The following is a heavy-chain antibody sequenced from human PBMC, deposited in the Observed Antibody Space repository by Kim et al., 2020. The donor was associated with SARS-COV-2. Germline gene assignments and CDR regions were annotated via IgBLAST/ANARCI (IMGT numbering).Heavy chain of an antibody. D-gene: IGHD3-22*01. CDR3: ARDQGDTDYYDSSGY. J-gene: IGHJ4*02. Sequence: DSVKGRFTISRDNSKNTLYLQMNSLGAEDTAVYYCARDQGDTDYYDSSGYWGQGTLVTVSS. V-gene: IGHV3-30*01.